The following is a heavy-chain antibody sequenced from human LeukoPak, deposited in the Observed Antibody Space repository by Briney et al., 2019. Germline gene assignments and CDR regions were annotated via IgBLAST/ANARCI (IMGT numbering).Heavy chain of an antibody. V-gene: IGHV3-48*01. CDR3: VKSGGGVDRNSWSLFFDS. CDR1: GFTFSSYS. Sequence: PGGSLRLSCAASGFTFSSYSMNWVRQAPGKGLEWVSSINSCSGTIYYADSVRGRFTISRDNSKNTVYLHMSSLRAEDTATYYCVKSGGGVDRNSWSLFFDSWGRGPLATVSS. J-gene: IGHJ4*02. D-gene: IGHD3-16*01. CDR2: INSCSGTI.